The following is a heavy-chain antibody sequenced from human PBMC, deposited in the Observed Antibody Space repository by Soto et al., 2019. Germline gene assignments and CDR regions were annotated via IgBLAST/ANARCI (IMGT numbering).Heavy chain of an antibody. D-gene: IGHD6-6*01. J-gene: IGHJ4*02. CDR1: GYSFTTYW. Sequence: PGESLKISCKGSGYSFTTYWIGRVRQMPGKGLEWMGIINPRDSDTRYSPSFQGQVTISADKSINTAYLQWSSLKASDTAMYYCARPGSSSSDYWGQGTLVTVSA. V-gene: IGHV5-51*01. CDR2: INPRDSDT. CDR3: ARPGSSSSDY.